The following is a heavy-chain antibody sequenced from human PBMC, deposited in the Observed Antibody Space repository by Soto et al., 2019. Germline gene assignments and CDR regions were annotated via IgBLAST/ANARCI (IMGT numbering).Heavy chain of an antibody. CDR3: AKKGPNAY. CDR1: GFTFSSYG. V-gene: IGHV3-30*18. J-gene: IGHJ4*02. CDR2: ISYDGSNK. Sequence: QVQLVESGGGVVQPGRSLRLSCAASGFTFSSYGMHWVRQAPGKGLEWVAVISYDGSNKYYADSVKGRFTISRDNSKNTLYLQMNSLRAEDTAVYYCAKKGPNAYWGQGTLVTVSS.